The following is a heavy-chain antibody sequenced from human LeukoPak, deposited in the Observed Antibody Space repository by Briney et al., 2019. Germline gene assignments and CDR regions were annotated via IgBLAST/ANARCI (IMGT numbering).Heavy chain of an antibody. V-gene: IGHV1-18*01. CDR3: ARDTSIIRSGWYSRFAPHY. CDR2: ISAYNGNT. J-gene: IGHJ4*02. Sequence: GASVKVSCKASGYTFTSYGISWVRQAPGQGLEWMGWISAYNGNTNYAQKLQGRVTMTTDTSTSTAYMELRSLRSDDTAVYYCARDTSIIRSGWYSRFAPHYWGQGTLVTVSS. D-gene: IGHD6-19*01. CDR1: GYTFTSYG.